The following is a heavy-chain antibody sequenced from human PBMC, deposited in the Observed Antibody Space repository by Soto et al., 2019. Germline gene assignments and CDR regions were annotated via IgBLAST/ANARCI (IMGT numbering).Heavy chain of an antibody. CDR3: ARVHYDCWIGPSRWFDP. CDR1: GGSISSYY. D-gene: IGHD3-3*01. V-gene: IGHV4-59*01. Sequence: PSETLSLTCTVSGGSISSYYWSWIRQPPGKGLEWIGYIYYSGSTNYNPSLKSRVTISVDTSKNQFSLKLSSVTAADTAVYYCARVHYDCWIGPSRWFDPWGQGTLVTVSS. CDR2: IYYSGST. J-gene: IGHJ5*02.